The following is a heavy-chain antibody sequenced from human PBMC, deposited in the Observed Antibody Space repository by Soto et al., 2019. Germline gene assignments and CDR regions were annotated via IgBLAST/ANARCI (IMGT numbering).Heavy chain of an antibody. CDR3: ARGLVGSTTAFDF. D-gene: IGHD1-26*01. CDR2: IYTPGST. J-gene: IGHJ4*02. Sequence: GESLRLSCAASGFTVSSGYMSWVRPAPGNGLEWVSTIYTPGSTYYADSGKGRFTISRDNSKNTLYLHMNSLRAEDTAVYYCARGLVGSTTAFDFWGQGTLVTVSS. V-gene: IGHV3-53*01. CDR1: GFTVSSGY.